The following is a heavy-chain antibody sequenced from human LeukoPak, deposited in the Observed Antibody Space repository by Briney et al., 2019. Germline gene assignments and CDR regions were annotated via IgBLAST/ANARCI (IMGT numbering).Heavy chain of an antibody. Sequence: GGSLRLSCTASGFTFGDYAMSWFRQAPGKGLEWVGFIRSKAYGGTTEYAASVKGRSTISRDDSKSIAYLQMNSLKTEDTAVYYCTTGHYYDSSGYYYDAFDIWGQGTMVTVSS. J-gene: IGHJ3*02. V-gene: IGHV3-49*03. D-gene: IGHD3-22*01. CDR3: TTGHYYDSSGYYYDAFDI. CDR2: IRSKAYGGTT. CDR1: GFTFGDYA.